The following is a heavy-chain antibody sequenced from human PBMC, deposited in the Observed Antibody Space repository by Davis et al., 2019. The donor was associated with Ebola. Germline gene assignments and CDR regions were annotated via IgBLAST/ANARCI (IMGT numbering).Heavy chain of an antibody. D-gene: IGHD6-13*01. Sequence: GESLKISCAASGFTFSSYSMNWVRQAPGKGLEWVSSISSSSSYIYYANSVKGRFTISRDNSKNTLYLQMNSLRAEDTAVYYCEKDRTGIAAAGMVYWGQGTLVTVSS. V-gene: IGHV3-21*01. CDR3: EKDRTGIAAAGMVY. CDR2: ISSSSSYI. CDR1: GFTFSSYS. J-gene: IGHJ4*02.